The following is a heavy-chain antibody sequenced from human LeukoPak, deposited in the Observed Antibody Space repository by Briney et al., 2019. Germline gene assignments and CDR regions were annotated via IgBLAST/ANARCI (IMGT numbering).Heavy chain of an antibody. D-gene: IGHD2-15*01. V-gene: IGHV3-23*01. CDR2: ISGSGGST. CDR1: GFTFSSYA. Sequence: PGGSLRLSCAASGFTFSSYAMSWVRQAPGKGLEWVSAISGSGGSTYYADSVKGRFTISRDNSKNTLYLQMNSLRAEDTAVYYCAKDDFIVMVVAATPFDYWGQGTLVTVSS. CDR3: AKDDFIVMVVAATPFDY. J-gene: IGHJ4*02.